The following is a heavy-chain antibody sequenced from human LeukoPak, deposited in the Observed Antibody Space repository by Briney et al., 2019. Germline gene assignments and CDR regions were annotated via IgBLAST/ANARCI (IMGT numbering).Heavy chain of an antibody. CDR3: ASYPRSIPTPPFDY. V-gene: IGHV1-2*02. Sequence: EASVKVSCKGSGYTFTAQYMHWVRQAPGQGLEWMGWINPNNGDTKYAQSFLGRVTMTRDTSTTTAYMELSSLRSDDTAVYFCASYPRSIPTPPFDYWGQGTLVTVSS. J-gene: IGHJ4*02. D-gene: IGHD2-21*01. CDR1: GYTFTAQY. CDR2: INPNNGDT.